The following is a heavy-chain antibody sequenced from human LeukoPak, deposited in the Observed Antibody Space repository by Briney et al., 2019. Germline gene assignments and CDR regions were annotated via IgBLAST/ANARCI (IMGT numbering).Heavy chain of an antibody. CDR3: AKETTVTTQAGYYYGMDV. CDR1: GFIFSCG. Sequence: GGSLRLSGAASGFIFSCGMHWVRQAPGKGLEWVALISFDGSNKYYADSVKGRFTISRDNSKNTLYLQMNSLRAEDTAVYYCAKETTVTTQAGYYYGMDVWGQGTTVTVSS. D-gene: IGHD4-17*01. J-gene: IGHJ6*02. CDR2: ISFDGSNK. V-gene: IGHV3-30*18.